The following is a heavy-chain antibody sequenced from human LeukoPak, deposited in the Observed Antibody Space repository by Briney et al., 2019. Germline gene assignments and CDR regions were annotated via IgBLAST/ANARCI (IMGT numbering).Heavy chain of an antibody. Sequence: SQTLSLTCAVSGGSLSSGDYYWSWLRQTPGRGLDLIGYIYYSGSTYYHPSPKSRLTISLDTSKNQFSLKVRSVTAADTAVYFCARTYGSGSSPFYFDYWGQGTLVTVSS. CDR2: IYYSGST. J-gene: IGHJ4*02. CDR3: ARTYGSGSSPFYFDY. V-gene: IGHV4-30-4*01. CDR1: GGSLSSGDYY. D-gene: IGHD3-10*01.